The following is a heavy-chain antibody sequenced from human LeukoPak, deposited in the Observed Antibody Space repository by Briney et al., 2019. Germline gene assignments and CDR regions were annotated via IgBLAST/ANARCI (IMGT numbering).Heavy chain of an antibody. Sequence: GGSLRLSCAASGFSFSAYWMTWVRQAPGTGLEWVANINAAGSETYYVDPVKGRFSISRDNAKNLVYLQMNSLRAEDTAVYHCARFGYVAAVDVWGQGTPVTVSS. CDR1: GFSFSAYW. J-gene: IGHJ4*02. CDR3: ARFGYVAAVDV. D-gene: IGHD2-15*01. V-gene: IGHV3-7*01. CDR2: INAAGSET.